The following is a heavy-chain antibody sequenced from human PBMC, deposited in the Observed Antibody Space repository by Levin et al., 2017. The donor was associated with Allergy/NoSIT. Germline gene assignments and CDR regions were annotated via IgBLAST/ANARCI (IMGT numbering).Heavy chain of an antibody. D-gene: IGHD5-24*01. J-gene: IGHJ4*02. V-gene: IGHV4-4*07. CDR3: ARGYNTGWYFEY. Sequence: SQTLSLTCTVSGASIENYYWYWIRQPAGRGLEWIGRIYSTGSTNVSPSLKSRVTMSVDTSKNQFSLKLTSVTAADTAVYYCARGYNTGWYFEYWGRGALVTVSS. CDR1: GASIENYY. CDR2: IYSTGST.